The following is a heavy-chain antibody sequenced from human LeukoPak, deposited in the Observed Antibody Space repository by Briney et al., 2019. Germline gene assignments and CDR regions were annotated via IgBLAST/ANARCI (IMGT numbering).Heavy chain of an antibody. CDR3: AADQAPTDPYMWVDP. J-gene: IGHJ5*02. D-gene: IGHD2-21*02. Sequence: ASVKVSCKASGYTFPSYYMHWVRQAPGQGLEWMGVINPSGGNTNSAQKFQGRVTMTRDTSTRTVYMELSSLRSEDTVVYYCAADQAPTDPYMWVDPWGQGTQVIVSS. CDR2: INPSGGNT. V-gene: IGHV1-46*01. CDR1: GYTFPSYY.